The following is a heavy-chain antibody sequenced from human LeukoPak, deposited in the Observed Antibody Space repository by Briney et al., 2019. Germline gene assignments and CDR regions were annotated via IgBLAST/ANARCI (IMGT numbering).Heavy chain of an antibody. J-gene: IGHJ4*02. CDR2: INSDGSST. Sequence: PGGSLRLSCAASGYTFSSYWMHWVRQAPGKGLVWVSRINSDGSSTSYADSVKGRFTISRDNAKNTLYLQMNSLRAEDTAVYYCARDPEWLLYRYLDYWGQGTLVTVSS. CDR3: ARDPEWLLYRYLDY. D-gene: IGHD3-3*01. CDR1: GYTFSSYW. V-gene: IGHV3-74*01.